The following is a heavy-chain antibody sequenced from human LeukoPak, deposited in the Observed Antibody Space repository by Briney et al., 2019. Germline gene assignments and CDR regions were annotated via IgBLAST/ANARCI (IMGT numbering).Heavy chain of an antibody. V-gene: IGHV1-2*06. D-gene: IGHD1-7*01. J-gene: IGHJ4*02. CDR2: INPNSGGT. CDR3: AREPTGTTNPPDY. Sequence: GASVKVSCKASGYTFTGYYMYWVRQAPGQGLEWMGRINPNSGGTNYAQKFQGRVTMTRDTSISTAYMELSSLRSEDTAVYYCAREPTGTTNPPDYWGQGTLVTVSS. CDR1: GYTFTGYY.